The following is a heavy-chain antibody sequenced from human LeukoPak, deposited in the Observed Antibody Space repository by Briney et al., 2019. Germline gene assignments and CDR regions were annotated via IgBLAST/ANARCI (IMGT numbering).Heavy chain of an antibody. CDR2: INAGNGNT. J-gene: IGHJ2*01. CDR1: GYTFTSYA. D-gene: IGHD6-19*01. V-gene: IGHV1-3*01. CDR3: AREVIAVAGTDWYFDL. Sequence: ASVKVSCKASGYTFTSYAMHWVRQAPGQRLEWMGWINAGNGNTKYSQKFQGRVTITRDTSTSTVYMELSSLRSEDTAVYYCAREVIAVAGTDWYFDLWGRGTLVTVSS.